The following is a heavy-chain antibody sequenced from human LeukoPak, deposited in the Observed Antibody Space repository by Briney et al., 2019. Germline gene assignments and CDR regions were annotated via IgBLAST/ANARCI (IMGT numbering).Heavy chain of an antibody. CDR3: ARGARITIFGVVITSLTFDY. D-gene: IGHD3-3*01. CDR2: ISYDGSNK. J-gene: IGHJ4*02. CDR1: GFTFSSYA. V-gene: IGHV3-30*04. Sequence: GGSLRLSCAASGFTFSSYAVHWVRQAPGKGLEWVAVISYDGSNKYYADSVKGRFTISRDNSKNTLYLQMNSLRAEDTAVYYCARGARITIFGVVITSLTFDYWGQGTLVTVSS.